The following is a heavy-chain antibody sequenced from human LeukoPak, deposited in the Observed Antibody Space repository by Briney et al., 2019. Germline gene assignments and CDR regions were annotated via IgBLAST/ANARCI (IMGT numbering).Heavy chain of an antibody. CDR3: ARDLRYYDSSGHDY. V-gene: IGHV3-21*01. J-gene: IGHJ4*02. CDR1: GFTFSSYS. Sequence: KTGGSLRLSCAASGFTFSSYSMNWVRQAPGKGLEWVSSISSSSSYIYYADPVKGRFTISRDNAKNSLYLQMNSLRAEDTAVYYCARDLRYYDSSGHDYWGQGTLVTVSS. CDR2: ISSSSSYI. D-gene: IGHD3-22*01.